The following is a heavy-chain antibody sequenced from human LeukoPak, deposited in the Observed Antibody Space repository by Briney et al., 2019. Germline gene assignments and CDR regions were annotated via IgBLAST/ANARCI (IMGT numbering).Heavy chain of an antibody. D-gene: IGHD3-22*01. Sequence: GGSLRLSCAVSGFTFSGYLMQWVRQPPGKGLVWVSRINSDGRYTSDADFVKGRFTTSRDNAKNTLYLQMNGLKVEDTAVYYCTRVDDSSEYEFDYWGQGTLVTVSS. CDR3: TRVDDSSEYEFDY. J-gene: IGHJ4*02. CDR1: GFTFSGYL. CDR2: INSDGRYT. V-gene: IGHV3-74*01.